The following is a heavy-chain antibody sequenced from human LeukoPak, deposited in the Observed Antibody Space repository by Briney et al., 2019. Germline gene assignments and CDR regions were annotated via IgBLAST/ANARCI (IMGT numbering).Heavy chain of an antibody. V-gene: IGHV4-34*01. J-gene: IGHJ4*02. Sequence: SETLSLTCAVYGGSFSGYYWSWIRQPPGKGLEWIGEINHNGSTNYNPSLKSRPTITVDKYNNKFSLKLSPVTAADTAVYYCARIAAGFPFDYWGQGTLVTVSS. D-gene: IGHD6-13*01. CDR1: GGSFSGYY. CDR2: INHNGST. CDR3: ARIAAGFPFDY.